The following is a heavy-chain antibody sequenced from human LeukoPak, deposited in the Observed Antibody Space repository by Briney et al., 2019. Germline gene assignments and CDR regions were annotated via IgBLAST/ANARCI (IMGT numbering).Heavy chain of an antibody. V-gene: IGHV3-11*01. CDR3: ASDQELGCSSASCYVHPDY. CDR2: ISSSASSI. Sequence: PGGSLRLSCAASGFTFSDSYMSSIRQAPGKGLEWVSYISSSASSIYYADSVKGRFTISRDNAKNSLYLQMNSLRAEDTAVYYCASDQELGCSSASCYVHPDYWGQGTLVTVSS. CDR1: GFTFSDSY. D-gene: IGHD2-2*01. J-gene: IGHJ4*02.